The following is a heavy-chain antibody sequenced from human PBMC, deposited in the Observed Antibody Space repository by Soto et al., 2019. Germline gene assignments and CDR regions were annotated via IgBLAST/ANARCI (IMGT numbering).Heavy chain of an antibody. CDR3: ARDRDYYDSSGPMDY. D-gene: IGHD3-22*01. CDR2: INPSGGST. CDR1: GYSYTSHY. V-gene: IGHV1-46*01. J-gene: IGHJ4*02. Sequence: SVKVSCEACGYSYTSHYMHWVRQAPGQGLEWMGIINPSGGSTSYAQKFQGRVTMTRDTSTSTVYMELSSLRSEDTAVYYCARDRDYYDSSGPMDYWGQGTLVTVSS.